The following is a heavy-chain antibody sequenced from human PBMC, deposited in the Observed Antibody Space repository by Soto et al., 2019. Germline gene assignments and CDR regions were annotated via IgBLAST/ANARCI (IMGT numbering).Heavy chain of an antibody. J-gene: IGHJ4*02. CDR3: ARRGVNIQPGYSSWRKGATKYYLDY. D-gene: IGHD6-13*01. Sequence: QVQLVQSGAEVKKPGSSVKVSCKASGGTFSSYAISWVRQAPGQGLEWMGGIIPIFGTANYAQKFQGRVTITADESTSTAYVELSSLRSEDTAVDYCARRGVNIQPGYSSWRKGATKYYLDYWGQGTLVAVSS. V-gene: IGHV1-69*12. CDR2: IIPIFGTA. CDR1: GGTFSSYA.